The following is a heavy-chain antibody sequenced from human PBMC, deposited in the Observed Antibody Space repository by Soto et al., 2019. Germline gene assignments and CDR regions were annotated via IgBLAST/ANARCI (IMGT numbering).Heavy chain of an antibody. J-gene: IGHJ4*02. CDR2: ISGSGGSP. D-gene: IGHD2-2*01. CDR3: AKARCSTTNCYVPDY. V-gene: IGHV3-23*01. Sequence: EVQLLESGGGLVQPGGSLRLSCAASGFTFSTYTMSWVRQAPGKSLEWVSVISGSGGSPSYADSVQGRFTISRDNPKNTLYLQMSSLRVEDTAMYYCAKARCSTTNCYVPDYWGQGTLVTVSS. CDR1: GFTFSTYT.